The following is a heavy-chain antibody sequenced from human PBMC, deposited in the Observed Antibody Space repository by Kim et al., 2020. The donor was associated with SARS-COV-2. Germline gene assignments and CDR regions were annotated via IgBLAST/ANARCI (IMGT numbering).Heavy chain of an antibody. CDR2: INPNSGGT. CDR3: ARGITIFGVVIIAWFDP. Sequence: ASVKVSCKASGYTFTGYYMHWVRQAPGQGLEWMGWINPNSGGTNYAQKFQGRVTMTRDTSISTAYMELSRLRSDDTAVYYCARGITIFGVVIIAWFDPWGQGTLVTVSS. CDR1: GYTFTGYY. J-gene: IGHJ5*02. D-gene: IGHD3-3*01. V-gene: IGHV1-2*02.